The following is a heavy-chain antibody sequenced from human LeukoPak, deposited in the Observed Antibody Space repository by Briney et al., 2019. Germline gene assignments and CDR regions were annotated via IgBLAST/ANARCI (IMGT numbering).Heavy chain of an antibody. J-gene: IGHJ4*02. CDR2: IYTSGST. D-gene: IGHD6-19*01. CDR1: GGSFSGYY. Sequence: SETLSLTCAVYGGSFSGYYWSWIRQPAGKGLEWIGRIYTSGSTNYNPSLKSRVTISVDTSKNQFSLKLSSVTAADTAVYYCARDTEAGLDYWGQGTLVTVSS. V-gene: IGHV4-4*07. CDR3: ARDTEAGLDY.